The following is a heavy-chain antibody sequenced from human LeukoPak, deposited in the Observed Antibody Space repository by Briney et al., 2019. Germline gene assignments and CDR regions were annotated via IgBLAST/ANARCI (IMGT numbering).Heavy chain of an antibody. D-gene: IGHD6-6*01. Sequence: PGGSLILSCAASGFTFSSFSMNWVRQAPGKGLEWVSSISSSSSYIYYADSVKGRFTISRDNAKNSLYLQMNSLRAEDTAVYYCARIGYSSSSLDYWGQGTLVTVSS. CDR1: GFTFSSFS. J-gene: IGHJ4*02. CDR3: ARIGYSSSSLDY. CDR2: ISSSSSYI. V-gene: IGHV3-21*01.